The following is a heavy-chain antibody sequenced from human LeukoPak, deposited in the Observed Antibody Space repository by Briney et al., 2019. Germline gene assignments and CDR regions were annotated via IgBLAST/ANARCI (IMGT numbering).Heavy chain of an antibody. CDR2: IYPGDSDT. Sequence: GESLKISCKGSGYTFTNYWIAWVRQMPGKGLEWMGIIYPGDSDTRYSPSFQGQVTISADKSISTASLQWSSLKASDTAMYYCARLRQLVQESVEHYFDYWGQGTLVTVSS. J-gene: IGHJ4*02. V-gene: IGHV5-51*01. D-gene: IGHD6-13*01. CDR3: ARLRQLVQESVEHYFDY. CDR1: GYTFTNYW.